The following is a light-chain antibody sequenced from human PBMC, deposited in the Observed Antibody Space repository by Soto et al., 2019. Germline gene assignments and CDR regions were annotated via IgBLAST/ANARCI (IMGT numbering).Light chain of an antibody. J-gene: IGKJ3*01. V-gene: IGKV1-33*01. CDR2: DAS. CDR3: QHFYDYPHS. Sequence: DIQMTQSPSSLSASVGDRVTITCQASQDISNYLNWYQQKPGKAPKLLIYDASNLETGVPSRFSGSGSGTNFTLTISSLQPEDFATYYCQHFYDYPHSFGPGTKVDI. CDR1: QDISNY.